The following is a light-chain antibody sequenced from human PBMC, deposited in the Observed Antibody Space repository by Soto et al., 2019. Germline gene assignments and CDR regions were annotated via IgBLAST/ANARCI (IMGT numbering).Light chain of an antibody. CDR2: WAS. Sequence: DIVMTQSPDSLAVSLGERATINCKSSQTVLYSSNNKNALAWFQQKPGQPPKLLIYWASTRESGVPDRFSGSVSGTDFTLTISSLQAEVVAVYYCQQYLATLTFGGGTKVEIK. V-gene: IGKV4-1*01. J-gene: IGKJ4*01. CDR1: QTVLYSSNNKNA. CDR3: QQYLATLT.